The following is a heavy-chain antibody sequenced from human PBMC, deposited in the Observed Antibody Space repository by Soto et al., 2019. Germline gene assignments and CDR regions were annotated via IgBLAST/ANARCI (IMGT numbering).Heavy chain of an antibody. CDR3: AKGPNIPAANGGYFDY. CDR1: GFTFSSYG. V-gene: IGHV3-30*18. CDR2: ISYDGSNK. D-gene: IGHD2-2*01. Sequence: GGSLRLSCAASGFTFSSYGMHWVRQAPGKGLEWVAVISYDGSNKYYADSVKGRFTISRDNSKNTLYLQMNSLRAEDTAVYYCAKGPNIPAANGGYFDYWGQGTLVTVSS. J-gene: IGHJ4*02.